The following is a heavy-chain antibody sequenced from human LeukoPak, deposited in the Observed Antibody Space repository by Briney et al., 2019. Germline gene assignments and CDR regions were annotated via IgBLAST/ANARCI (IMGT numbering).Heavy chain of an antibody. CDR3: AAFPILTGYYANDY. CDR1: GYSISSGYY. V-gene: IGHV4-38-2*02. J-gene: IGHJ4*02. CDR2: IYYSGST. Sequence: PSETLSLTCTVSGYSISSGYYWGWIRQPPGKGLEWIGSIYYSGSTYYNPSLKSRVTISVDTSKNQFSLKLSSVTAADTAVYYCAAFPILTGYYANDYWGQGTLVTVSS. D-gene: IGHD3-9*01.